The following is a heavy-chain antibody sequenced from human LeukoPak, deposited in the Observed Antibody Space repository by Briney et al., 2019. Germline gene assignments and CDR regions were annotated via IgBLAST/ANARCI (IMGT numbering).Heavy chain of an antibody. V-gene: IGHV5-51*01. CDR2: IYPGDSDT. J-gene: IGHJ4*02. D-gene: IGHD3-22*01. CDR1: GYTFSTYW. CDR3: ARRMGYYDSFDY. Sequence: GESLKISCKSSGYTFSTYWIGWVRQMPEKGLEWMGIIYPGDSDTRYSPSFQGQVTISADKSISTAYLQWSSLKASNTAMYYCARRMGYYDSFDYWGQGTLVTVSS.